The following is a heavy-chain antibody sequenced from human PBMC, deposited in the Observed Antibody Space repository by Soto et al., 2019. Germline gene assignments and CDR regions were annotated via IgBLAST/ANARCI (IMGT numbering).Heavy chain of an antibody. CDR3: AKDLHYDILTGYSAFDI. J-gene: IGHJ3*02. CDR2: ISWNSGSI. CDR1: GFTFDEYA. Sequence: VQLVESGGGLVQPGRSLRVSCAASGFTFDEYAMHWVRQAPGKGLEWVSGISWNSGSIGYADSVKGRFTISRDNAKNSLYLQMNSLRAEDTALYYCAKDLHYDILTGYSAFDIWGQGTMVTVSS. D-gene: IGHD3-9*01. V-gene: IGHV3-9*01.